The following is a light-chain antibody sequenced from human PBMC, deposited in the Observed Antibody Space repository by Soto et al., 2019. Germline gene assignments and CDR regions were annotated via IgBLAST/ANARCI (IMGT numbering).Light chain of an antibody. CDR1: TSDVGGYNY. V-gene: IGLV2-14*01. CDR3: NSYTSSRTPL. CDR2: EVS. Sequence: QSALTQPASVSGSPGQSITLSCTGTTSDVGGYNYVSWYQQHPGKAPKHIIYEVSNRPSGISNRFSGSKSGNTASLIISGLQAEDEADYYCNSYTSSRTPLFGGGTKLTVL. J-gene: IGLJ2*01.